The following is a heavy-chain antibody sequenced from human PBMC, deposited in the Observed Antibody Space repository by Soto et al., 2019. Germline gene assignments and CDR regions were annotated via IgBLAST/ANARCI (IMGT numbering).Heavy chain of an antibody. CDR3: ARGDYDILTGYSPYFDY. V-gene: IGHV4-4*02. J-gene: IGHJ4*02. CDR2: IDHSGST. Sequence: QVQLQESGPGLVKPSGTLSLTCAVSSGSISSSNWWSWVRQPPGKGLEWIGEIDHSGSTNYNPSLKSRVTISVDKSKNQVSLKLSSVTAADTAVYYCARGDYDILTGYSPYFDYWGQGTLVTVSS. D-gene: IGHD3-9*01. CDR1: SGSISSSNW.